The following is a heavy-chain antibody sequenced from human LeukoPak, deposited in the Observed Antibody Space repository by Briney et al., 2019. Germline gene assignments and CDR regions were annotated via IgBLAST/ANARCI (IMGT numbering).Heavy chain of an antibody. J-gene: IGHJ4*02. CDR2: IYKSVT. CDR1: GVSISDYY. V-gene: IGHV4-59*01. Sequence: SETLSLTCAVSGVSISDYYWSWVRQPQGKRLEFIGYIYKSVTNYNPSLKSRVTISADASKNQFSLRLTSMTAADTAVYYCASLPTFWGQGTLVTVSS. CDR3: ASLPTF.